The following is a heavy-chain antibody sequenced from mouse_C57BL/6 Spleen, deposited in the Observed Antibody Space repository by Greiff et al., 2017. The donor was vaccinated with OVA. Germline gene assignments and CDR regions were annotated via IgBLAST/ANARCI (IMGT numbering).Heavy chain of an antibody. CDR1: GYTFTSYW. V-gene: IGHV1-61*01. J-gene: IGHJ2*01. CDR3: ARLRVPLDY. D-gene: IGHD2-14*01. CDR2: IYPSDSET. Sequence: VQLQQPGAELVRPGSSVKLSCKASGYTFTSYWMDWVKQRPGQGLEWIGNIYPSDSETHYNQKFKDKATLTVDKSSSTAYMQLSSLTSEDSAVYYCARLRVPLDYWGQGTTLTVSS.